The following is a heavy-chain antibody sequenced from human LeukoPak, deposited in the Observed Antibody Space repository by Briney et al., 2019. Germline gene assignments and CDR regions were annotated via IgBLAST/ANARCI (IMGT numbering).Heavy chain of an antibody. V-gene: IGHV5-51*01. Sequence: GESLKISCKGSGYSFTSYWIGWVGQMPGKGLEWMGIIYPGDSDTRYSPSFQGQVTISADKSITTAFLQWSSLTASDTAMYYCARHVGPHTSGDSWGQGTLVTVSS. CDR2: IYPGDSDT. CDR3: ARHVGPHTSGDS. D-gene: IGHD3-10*01. CDR1: GYSFTSYW. J-gene: IGHJ4*02.